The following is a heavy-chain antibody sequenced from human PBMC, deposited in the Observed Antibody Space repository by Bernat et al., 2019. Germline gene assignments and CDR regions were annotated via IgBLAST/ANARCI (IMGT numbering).Heavy chain of an antibody. CDR2: ISYDGSNK. Sequence: VQLLESGGGLIQPGGSLRLSCAASGFTFSSYAMHWVRQAPGKGLEWVAVISYDGSNKYYADSVKGRFTISRDNSKNTLYLQMNSLRAEDTAVYYCARCSSTTSPADYWGQGTLVTVSS. J-gene: IGHJ4*02. V-gene: IGHV3-30*01. D-gene: IGHD2-2*01. CDR3: ARCSSTTSPADY. CDR1: GFTFSSYA.